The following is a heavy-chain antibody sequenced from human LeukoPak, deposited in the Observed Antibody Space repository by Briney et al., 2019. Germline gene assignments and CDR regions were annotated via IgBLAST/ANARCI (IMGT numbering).Heavy chain of an antibody. CDR2: IYPRDGST. CDR3: ARDQEGFDY. CDR1: GYTFTSSY. Sequence: ASVKVSCKASGYTFTSSYIHWVRQAPGQGLEWMGMIYPRDGSTSYAQKFQGRVTVTRDTSTSTVHMELSGLRSEDTAVYYCARDQEGFDYWGQGTLVTVSS. J-gene: IGHJ4*02. V-gene: IGHV1-46*01.